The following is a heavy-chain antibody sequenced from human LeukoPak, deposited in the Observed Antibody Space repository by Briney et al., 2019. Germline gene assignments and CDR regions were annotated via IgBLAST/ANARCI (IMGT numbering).Heavy chain of an antibody. D-gene: IGHD3-10*01. Sequence: GGSLRLSCAASGFTFSSYGMHWVRQAPGKGLEWVAFTRFDGSNKYYADSVQGRFTISRDNSKSTLYLQMNSLRTEDTAVYYCARDGYYGPQKEHWGQGTLVTVTS. CDR1: GFTFSSYG. CDR2: TRFDGSNK. V-gene: IGHV3-30*02. J-gene: IGHJ1*01. CDR3: ARDGYYGPQKEH.